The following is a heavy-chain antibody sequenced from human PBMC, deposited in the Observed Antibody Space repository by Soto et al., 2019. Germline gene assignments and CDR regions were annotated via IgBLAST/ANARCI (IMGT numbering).Heavy chain of an antibody. Sequence: PGGSLRLSCAAPGFTFSSYGMHWVRQAPGKGLEWVAVIWYDGSNKYYADSVKGRFTISRDNSKNTLYLQMNSLRAEDTAVYYCARDEGSGWHFDYWGQGTLVTVSS. CDR3: ARDEGSGWHFDY. V-gene: IGHV3-33*01. J-gene: IGHJ4*02. CDR1: GFTFSSYG. CDR2: IWYDGSNK. D-gene: IGHD6-19*01.